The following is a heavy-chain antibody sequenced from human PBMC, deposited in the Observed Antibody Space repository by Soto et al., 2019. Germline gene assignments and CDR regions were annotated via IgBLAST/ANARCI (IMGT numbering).Heavy chain of an antibody. CDR3: ARKSTTALTQASFEH. V-gene: IGHV4-39*01. J-gene: IGHJ4*02. Sequence: SETLSLTCIVSGESISSSSYYWGWIRQPPGKGLEWIGSIYYSGRTYYNPSFKSRVTISIDTSKNQFSLKLSSVTATDTAVYYCARKSTTALTQASFEHWGQGALVTVS. CDR2: IYYSGRT. D-gene: IGHD1-1*01. CDR1: GESISSSSYY.